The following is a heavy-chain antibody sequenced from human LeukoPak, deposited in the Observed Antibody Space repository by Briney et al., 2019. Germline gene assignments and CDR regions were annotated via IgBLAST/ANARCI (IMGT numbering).Heavy chain of an antibody. J-gene: IGHJ6*02. CDR1: GYTFTGYY. CDR3: ARTYDILEGMDV. D-gene: IGHD3-9*01. Sequence: GASVKVSCKASGYTFTGYYMHWVRQAPGQGLEWMGWINPNSGGTNYAQKFRGWVTMTRDTSISTAYMELSRLRSDDTAVYYCARTYDILEGMDVWGQGTTVTVSS. CDR2: INPNSGGT. V-gene: IGHV1-2*04.